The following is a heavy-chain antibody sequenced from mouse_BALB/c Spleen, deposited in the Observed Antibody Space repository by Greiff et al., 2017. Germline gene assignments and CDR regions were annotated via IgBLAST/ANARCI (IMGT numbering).Heavy chain of an antibody. Sequence: DVHLVESGGGLVQPGGSLRLSCATSGFTFTDYYMSWVRQPPGKALEWLGFIRNKANGYTTEYSASVKGRFTISRDNSQSILYLQMNTLRAEDSATYYCARDLAYYGNYPFAYWGQGTLVTVSA. V-gene: IGHV7-3*02. CDR2: IRNKANGYTT. CDR3: ARDLAYYGNYPFAY. D-gene: IGHD2-10*01. J-gene: IGHJ3*01. CDR1: GFTFTDYY.